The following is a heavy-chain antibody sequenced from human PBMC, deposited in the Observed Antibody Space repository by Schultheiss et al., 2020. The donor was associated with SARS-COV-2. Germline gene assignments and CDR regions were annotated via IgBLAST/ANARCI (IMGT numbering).Heavy chain of an antibody. Sequence: SVKVSCKASGGTFSSYAISWVRQAPGQGLEWMGGIIPIFGTANYAQKFQGRVTITADESTSTAYMELSSLRSDDTAVYYCAREAGLDYYYGMDVWGQGTTVTVSS. D-gene: IGHD3-16*01. CDR3: AREAGLDYYYGMDV. V-gene: IGHV1-69*13. J-gene: IGHJ6*02. CDR1: GGTFSSYA. CDR2: IIPIFGTA.